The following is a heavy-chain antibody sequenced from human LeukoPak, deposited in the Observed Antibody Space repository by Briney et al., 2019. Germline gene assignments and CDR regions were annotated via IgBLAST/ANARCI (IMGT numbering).Heavy chain of an antibody. J-gene: IGHJ6*03. D-gene: IGHD3-10*01. CDR2: ISGSGGST. Sequence: PGGTLRLSCAASGFTFSSYGMSWVRQAPGKGLEWVSAISGSGGSTYYADSVKGRFTISRDNSKNTLYLQMNSLRAEDTAVYYCAKADSGSYNAYYYYMDVWGKGTTVTISS. CDR1: GFTFSSYG. V-gene: IGHV3-23*01. CDR3: AKADSGSYNAYYYYMDV.